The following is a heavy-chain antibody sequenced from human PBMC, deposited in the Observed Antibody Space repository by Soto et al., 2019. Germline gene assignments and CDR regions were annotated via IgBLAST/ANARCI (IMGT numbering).Heavy chain of an antibody. CDR3: ASWAYGSGSYYKS. V-gene: IGHV1-18*01. J-gene: IGHJ5*02. CDR1: GYTFTSYG. D-gene: IGHD3-10*01. Sequence: ASVKVSCKASGYTFTSYGISWVRQAPGQGLEWMGWISAYNGNTNYAQKLQGRVTMTTDTSTSKAYMELRGLRSDDTAVYYCASWAYGSGSYYKSWGQGTLVTVSS. CDR2: ISAYNGNT.